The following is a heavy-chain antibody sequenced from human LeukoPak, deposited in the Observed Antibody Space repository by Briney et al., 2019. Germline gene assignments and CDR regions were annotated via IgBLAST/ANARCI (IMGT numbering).Heavy chain of an antibody. J-gene: IGHJ4*02. CDR1: GGSISSDDYY. V-gene: IGHV4-30-4*01. CDR3: ARVVVVTATPPDYFDY. CDR2: IHYSGST. Sequence: SETLSLTCTVSGGSISSDDYYWRWVRQPPGKGLQWIGYIHYSGSTYYNPSLKSRVSISVDTSKNQFSLKLSSVTAADTAVYYCARVVVVTATPPDYFDYWGKGTLVTVSS. D-gene: IGHD2-15*01.